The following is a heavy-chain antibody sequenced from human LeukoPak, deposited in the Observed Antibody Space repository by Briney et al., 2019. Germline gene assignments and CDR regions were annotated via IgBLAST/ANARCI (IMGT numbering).Heavy chain of an antibody. CDR3: ARWGRGYSYGHRHFDY. Sequence: QPGGSLRLSCAASGFTFSNYAMHWVRQAPGKGLEWVAIISYDGSNKYYADSVKGRFTISRDNSKNTLYLQMNSLRAEDTAVYYCARWGRGYSYGHRHFDYWGQGTLVTVSS. V-gene: IGHV3-30*04. J-gene: IGHJ4*02. CDR1: GFTFSNYA. D-gene: IGHD5-18*01. CDR2: ISYDGSNK.